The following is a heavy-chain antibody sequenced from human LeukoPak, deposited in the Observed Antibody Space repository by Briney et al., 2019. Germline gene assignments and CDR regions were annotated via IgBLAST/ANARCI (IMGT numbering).Heavy chain of an antibody. D-gene: IGHD4-17*01. CDR3: ARSAVTTSVIGWFDP. Sequence: GGSLRLSCAASGFTFSSYAMHWVRQAPGKGLEWVAVISYDGSNKYYADSVKGRFTISRDNSKNTLYLQMNSLRAEDTAVYYCARSAVTTSVIGWFDPWGQETLVTVSS. V-gene: IGHV3-30*01. J-gene: IGHJ5*02. CDR1: GFTFSSYA. CDR2: ISYDGSNK.